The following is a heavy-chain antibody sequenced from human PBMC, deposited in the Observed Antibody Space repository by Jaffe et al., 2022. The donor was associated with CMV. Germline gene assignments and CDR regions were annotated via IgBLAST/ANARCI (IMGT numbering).Heavy chain of an antibody. Sequence: QVQLVQSGAEVKKPGASVRVSCKASGYTFTTYYVHWVRQAPGQGLEWMGIIIPTDGSTDYAQKFRGRVTMTRDTSTSTFYMELSGLRSEDTAVYYCARPFRDGYNNNYAFDYWGQGTLVTVSS. J-gene: IGHJ4*02. CDR2: IIPTDGST. V-gene: IGHV1-46*01. CDR3: ARPFRDGYNNNYAFDY. CDR1: GYTFTTYY. D-gene: IGHD4-4*01.